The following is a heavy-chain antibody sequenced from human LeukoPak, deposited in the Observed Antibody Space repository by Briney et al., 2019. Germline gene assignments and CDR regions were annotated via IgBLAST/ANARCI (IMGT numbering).Heavy chain of an antibody. V-gene: IGHV4-59*01. J-gene: IGHJ4*02. CDR2: IYYSGST. CDR3: ARTYGSGSYYND. Sequence: SETLSLTCTVSGGSISSYYWSWIRQPPGKGLEWIGYIYYSGSTNYNPSLKSRVTISVDTSKNQFSLKLSSVTAADTAVYYCARTYGSGSYYNDWGQGTLVTVSS. CDR1: GGSISSYY. D-gene: IGHD3-10*01.